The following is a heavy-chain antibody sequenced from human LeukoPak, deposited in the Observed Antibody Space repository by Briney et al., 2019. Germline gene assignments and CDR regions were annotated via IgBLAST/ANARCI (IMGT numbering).Heavy chain of an antibody. V-gene: IGHV4-31*03. CDR1: GGSISSGGYY. Sequence: SQTLSLTCTVSGGSISSGGYYWSWIRQHPGKGLEWIGYIYYSGSTYYNPSLKSRVTISVDTSKNQFSLKLSSLTAADTAVYSCARGTYGDYGGDFDYWGQGALVTVSS. D-gene: IGHD4-17*01. CDR3: ARGTYGDYGGDFDY. J-gene: IGHJ4*02. CDR2: IYYSGST.